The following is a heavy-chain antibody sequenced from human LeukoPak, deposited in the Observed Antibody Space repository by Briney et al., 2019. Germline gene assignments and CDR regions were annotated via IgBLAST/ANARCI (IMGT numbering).Heavy chain of an antibody. J-gene: IGHJ3*02. V-gene: IGHV3-30*04. CDR1: GFTFSSYA. CDR2: ISYDGSNK. CDR3: ARDTGVGAASIDAFDI. D-gene: IGHD2-15*01. Sequence: KSGGSLRLSCAASGFTFSSYAMHWVRQAPGKGLEWVAVISYDGSNKYYADSVKGRFTTSRDNSKNTLYLQMNSLRAEDTAVYYCARDTGVGAASIDAFDIWGQGTMVTVSS.